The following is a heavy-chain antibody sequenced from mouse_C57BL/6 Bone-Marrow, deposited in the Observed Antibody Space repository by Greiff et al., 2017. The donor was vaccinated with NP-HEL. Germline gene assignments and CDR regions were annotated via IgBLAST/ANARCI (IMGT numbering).Heavy chain of an antibody. D-gene: IGHD2-3*01. J-gene: IGHJ2*01. CDR3: ARERDGYYFPYFDY. CDR2: ISSGGSYT. V-gene: IGHV5-6*01. Sequence: EVMLVESGGDLVKPGGSLKLSCAASGFTFSSYGMSWVRQTPDKRLEWVATISSGGSYTYYPDSVKGRFTISRDNAKNTLYLQMSSLKSEDTAMYYCARERDGYYFPYFDYWGQGTTLTVSS. CDR1: GFTFSSYG.